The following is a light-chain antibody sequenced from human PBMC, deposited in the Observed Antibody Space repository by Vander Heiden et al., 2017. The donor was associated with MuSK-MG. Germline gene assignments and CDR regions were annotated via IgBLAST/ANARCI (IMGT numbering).Light chain of an antibody. CDR3: QQSYSTLLT. V-gene: IGKV1-39*01. Sequence: DIQMTHSPSSLSASVGDRVTITCRASQSISSYLNWYQQKPVKAPKLLIYAASSLQSGVPSRFSGSGSGTDFTLTISSLQPEDFATYYCQQSYSTLLTFGGGTKVEIK. CDR1: QSISSY. CDR2: AAS. J-gene: IGKJ4*01.